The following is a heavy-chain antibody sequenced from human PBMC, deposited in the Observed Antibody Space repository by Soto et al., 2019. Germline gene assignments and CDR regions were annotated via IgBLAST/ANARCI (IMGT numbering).Heavy chain of an antibody. CDR3: AADRWEQLGYYYMDV. CDR1: GFTFTSSA. J-gene: IGHJ6*03. CDR2: IVVGSGNT. Sequence: PVKVSCKASGFTFTSSAMQWVRQARGQRLEWIGWIVVGSGNTNYAQKFQERVTITRDMSTSTAYMELSSLRSEDTAVYYCAADRWEQLGYYYMDVWGKGTTVTVSS. D-gene: IGHD6-6*01. V-gene: IGHV1-58*02.